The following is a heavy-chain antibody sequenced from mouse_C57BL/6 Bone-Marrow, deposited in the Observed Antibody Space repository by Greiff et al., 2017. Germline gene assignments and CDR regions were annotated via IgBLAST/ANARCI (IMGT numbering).Heavy chain of an antibody. CDR1: GYTFTSYW. J-gene: IGHJ3*01. V-gene: IGHV1-69*01. Sequence: VQLQQPGAELVMPGASVKLSCKASGYTFTSYWMHWVKQRPGQGLEWIGEIDPSDSYTNYNQKFKGKATLTVEKSSSTAYMQLSSLTSEDSAFYYGARDTTAVEAWFAYGGQGTLDTVSA. CDR2: IDPSDSYT. CDR3: ARDTTAVEAWFAY. D-gene: IGHD1-1*01.